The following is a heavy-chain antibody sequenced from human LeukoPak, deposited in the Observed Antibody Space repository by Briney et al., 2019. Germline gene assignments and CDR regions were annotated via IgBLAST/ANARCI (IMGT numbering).Heavy chain of an antibody. CDR1: GGSISSYY. V-gene: IGHV4-4*07. CDR2: IYTSGST. J-gene: IGHJ4*02. CDR3: ARTAPDYYDSSGYYPPGFDY. Sequence: SETLSLTCTVSGGSISSYYWSWIRQPAGKGLEWIGRIYTSGSTNYNPSLKSRVTISVDTSKNQFSLKLSSVTAADTAVYYCARTAPDYYDSSGYYPPGFDYWGQGTLVTVSS. D-gene: IGHD3-22*01.